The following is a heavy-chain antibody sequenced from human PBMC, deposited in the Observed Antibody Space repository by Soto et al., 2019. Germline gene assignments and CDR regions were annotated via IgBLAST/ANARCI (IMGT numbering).Heavy chain of an antibody. CDR2: TYKSNT. D-gene: IGHD3-16*01. J-gene: IGHJ3*01. V-gene: IGHV1-18*01. CDR3: ARGPTVGDF. Sequence: QVQLVQSGAEVRKPGASVKVSCKAAGYSFTSYGITWVRQAPGQGLEWMGGTYKSNTNYAQKVQGRVTMTTDTSTITAYMELRSLTSDDTAVYYCARGPTVGDFWGQGTLVTVSS. CDR1: GYSFTSYG.